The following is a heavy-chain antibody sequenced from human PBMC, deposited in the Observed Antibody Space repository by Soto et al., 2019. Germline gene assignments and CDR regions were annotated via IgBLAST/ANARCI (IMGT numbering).Heavy chain of an antibody. J-gene: IGHJ6*02. CDR1: GYTFTNYA. D-gene: IGHD3-10*01. CDR2: INAGSGNT. V-gene: IGHV1-3*01. CDR3: ASSYYYGSGSYYYGMDV. Sequence: ASVKVSCKASGYTFTNYAMHWVRQAPGQRLEWMGWINAGSGNTKYSQKFQGWVTMTKDTSISTAYMDLSRLRSDDTAVYYCASSYYYGSGSYYYGMDVWGQGTTVTVSS.